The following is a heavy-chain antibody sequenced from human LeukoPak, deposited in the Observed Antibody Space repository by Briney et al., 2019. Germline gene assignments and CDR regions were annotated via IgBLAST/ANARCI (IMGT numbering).Heavy chain of an antibody. J-gene: IGHJ3*02. V-gene: IGHV1-69*04. CDR1: GGTFSSYA. CDR2: IIPILGIA. D-gene: IGHD6-19*01. CDR3: ARGGGLVAGTAFDI. Sequence: GASVKVSCKASGGTFSSYAISWVRQAPGQGLEWMGRIIPILGIANYAQKFQGRVTITADKSTSTAYMELSSLRSEDTAVYYCARGGGLVAGTAFDIWGQGTMVTVSS.